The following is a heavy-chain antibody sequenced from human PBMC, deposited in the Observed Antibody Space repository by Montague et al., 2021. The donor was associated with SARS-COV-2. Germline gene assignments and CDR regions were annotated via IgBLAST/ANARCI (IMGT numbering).Heavy chain of an antibody. J-gene: IGHJ6*02. Sequence: SLRLSCAASGFTFSSYAMHWVRQAPGKGLAWVAVISYDGSNKYYVDSVKGRFTISRDNSKNTLYLQMNSLRAEDTAVYYCARDPFSYSSGLTYYYYGMDVWGQGTTVTVSS. CDR2: ISYDGSNK. V-gene: IGHV3-30*04. D-gene: IGHD6-19*01. CDR3: ARDPFSYSSGLTYYYYGMDV. CDR1: GFTFSSYA.